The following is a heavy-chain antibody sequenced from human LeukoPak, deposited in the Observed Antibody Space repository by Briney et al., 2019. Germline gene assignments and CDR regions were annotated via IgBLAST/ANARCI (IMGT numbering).Heavy chain of an antibody. D-gene: IGHD3-22*01. V-gene: IGHV1-18*01. CDR2: ISAYNGNT. J-gene: IGHJ4*02. CDR3: ARDHYYDSSGSGGY. CDR1: GYTFTSYG. Sequence: ASVKVSCXASGYTFTSYGISWVRQAPGQGLEWMGWISAYNGNTNYAQKLQGRVTMTTDTSTSTAYMELRSLRSDDTAVYYCARDHYYDSSGSGGYWGQGTLVTVSS.